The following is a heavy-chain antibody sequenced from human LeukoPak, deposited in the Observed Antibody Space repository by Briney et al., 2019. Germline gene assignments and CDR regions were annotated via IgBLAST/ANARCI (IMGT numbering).Heavy chain of an antibody. CDR3: ARTMIAAAGNLFDY. V-gene: IGHV4-59*01. CDR2: IYYSGST. CDR1: GGSISSYY. D-gene: IGHD6-13*01. Sequence: WETLSLTCTVSGGSISSYYWSWIRQPPGKGLEWIGYIYYSGSTNYNPSLKSRVTISVDTSKNQFSLKLSSVTATDTAVYYCARTMIAAAGNLFDYWGQGTLVTVSS. J-gene: IGHJ4*02.